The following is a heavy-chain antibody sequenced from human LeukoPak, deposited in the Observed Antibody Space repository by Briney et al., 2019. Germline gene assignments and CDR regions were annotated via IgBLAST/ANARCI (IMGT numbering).Heavy chain of an antibody. J-gene: IGHJ4*02. Sequence: ASETLSLTYTVSGGSISSGSYYWSWIRQPAGKGLEWIGRIYTSGSTNYNPSLKSRVTISVDTSKNQFSLKLSSVTAADTAVYYCARFALGTLDYWGQGTLVTVSS. CDR2: IYTSGST. V-gene: IGHV4-61*02. CDR1: GGSISSGSYY. D-gene: IGHD3-10*01. CDR3: ARFALGTLDY.